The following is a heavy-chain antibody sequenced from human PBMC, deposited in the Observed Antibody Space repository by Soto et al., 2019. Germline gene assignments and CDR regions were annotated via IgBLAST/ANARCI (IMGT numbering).Heavy chain of an antibody. J-gene: IGHJ4*02. CDR3: ARYGSGECNRGSCYSPFDY. Sequence: LSETLSLTCTVSGRSISSVNYYWSWIRQPPGKGLEWIGYIYYSGSTYYNPSLRSRVTISVDTSKNQFSLKLSSVTAADTAVYYCARYGSGECNRGSCYSPFDYWGQGTLVTVSS. CDR2: IYYSGST. CDR1: GRSISSVNYY. V-gene: IGHV4-30-4*01. D-gene: IGHD2-15*01.